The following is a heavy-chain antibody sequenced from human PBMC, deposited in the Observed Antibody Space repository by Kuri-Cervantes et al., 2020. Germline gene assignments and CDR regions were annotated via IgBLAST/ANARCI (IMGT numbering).Heavy chain of an antibody. D-gene: IGHD3-10*01. CDR1: GYTFTGYY. V-gene: IGHV1-2*04. Sequence: ASVKVSCKASGYTFTGYYMHWVRQAPGQGLEWMGWINPNSGGTDYAQKFQGWVTMTRDTSISTAYMELSRLRSDDTAVYYCAKDLVTMVRGVFDYWGQGTLVTVSS. CDR2: INPNSGGT. CDR3: AKDLVTMVRGVFDY. J-gene: IGHJ4*02.